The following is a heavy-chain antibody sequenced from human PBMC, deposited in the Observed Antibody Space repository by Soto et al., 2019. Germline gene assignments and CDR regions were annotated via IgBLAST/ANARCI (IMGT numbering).Heavy chain of an antibody. CDR2: ISYDGSNK. CDR1: GFTFSSYG. V-gene: IGHV3-30*03. Sequence: GGSLRLSCAASGFTFSSYGMHWVRQAPGKGLEWVAVISYDGSNKYYVDSVKGRFTISRDNAKNSLYLQMNSLRAEDTAVYYCARRFYYDFWSGYYGFGYWGQGTLVTVSS. CDR3: ARRFYYDFWSGYYGFGY. J-gene: IGHJ4*02. D-gene: IGHD3-3*01.